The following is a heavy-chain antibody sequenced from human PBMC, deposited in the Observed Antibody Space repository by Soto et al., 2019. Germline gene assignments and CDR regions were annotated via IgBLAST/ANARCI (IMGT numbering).Heavy chain of an antibody. CDR3: ARDKLELLILSSWVS. CDR2: INAGNGNT. J-gene: IGHJ5*02. CDR1: GYTFTSYA. D-gene: IGHD1-7*01. Sequence: ASVKVSCKASGYTFTSYAMHWVRQAPGQRLEWMGWINAGNGNTKYSQKFQGRVTITRDTSASTAYMELNSLRAEDTAVYYCARDKLELLILSSWVSWGQGTLVTVSS. V-gene: IGHV1-3*01.